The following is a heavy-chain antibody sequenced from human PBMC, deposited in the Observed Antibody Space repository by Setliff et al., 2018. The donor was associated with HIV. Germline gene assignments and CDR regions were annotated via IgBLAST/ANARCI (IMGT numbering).Heavy chain of an antibody. CDR1: GFTFSSSW. D-gene: IGHD3-10*01. CDR2: MNRDGREK. Sequence: ETLSLSCAASGFTFSSSWTAWVRQAPGRGLEYVAGMNRDGREKLYADSVKGRFSISRDNAKNSLYLQMSSLRTEDTAVYFCARDPAFGAFDIWGQGTMVTVSS. CDR3: ARDPAFGAFDI. J-gene: IGHJ3*02. V-gene: IGHV3-7*04.